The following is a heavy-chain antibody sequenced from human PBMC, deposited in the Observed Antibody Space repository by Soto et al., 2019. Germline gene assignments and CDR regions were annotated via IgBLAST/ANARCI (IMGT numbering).Heavy chain of an antibody. CDR1: GYTFTNYF. CDR3: AREYGGSRVFDY. D-gene: IGHD1-26*01. J-gene: IGHJ4*02. V-gene: IGHV1-46*01. CDR2: INPNADST. Sequence: ASVKVSCKTSGYTFTNYFIHWVRQAPGQGLEWMGIINPNADSTNYAQKFQGRVTVTRDTSTSTVYMELRSLRSEDTAVYFCAREYGGSRVFDYWGQGTLVTVSS.